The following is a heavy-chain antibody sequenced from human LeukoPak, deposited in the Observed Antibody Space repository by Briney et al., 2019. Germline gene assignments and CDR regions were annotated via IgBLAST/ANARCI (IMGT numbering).Heavy chain of an antibody. V-gene: IGHV3-23*01. J-gene: IGHJ4*02. D-gene: IGHD6-19*01. CDR1: GFTFSSYA. CDR2: ISGSGGST. CDR3: VKTDKLSSGWYRNFDY. Sequence: GGSLRLSCAASGFTFSSYAMSWVRQAPGKGLEWVSAISGSGGSTYYADSVKGRSTISRDNSKTTLYLQMNSLRAEDTAVYYCVKTDKLSSGWYRNFDYWGQGTLVTVSS.